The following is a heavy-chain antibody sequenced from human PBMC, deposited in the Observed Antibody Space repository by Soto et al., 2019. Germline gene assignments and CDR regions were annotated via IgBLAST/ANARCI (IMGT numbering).Heavy chain of an antibody. J-gene: IGHJ4*02. V-gene: IGHV3-23*01. CDR3: ARAPGSYGYYYLDS. CDR1: GFTFGDYT. D-gene: IGHD3-16*01. CDR2: INAPGSPT. Sequence: GGCLRLSCAASGFTFGDYTMHWVRKAPGKGLEWVSGINAPGSPTYYAASVKGRFTVSRDNSKKMLFLQMNSLRDEDSAVYYCARAPGSYGYYYLDSWGQGTLVTVSS.